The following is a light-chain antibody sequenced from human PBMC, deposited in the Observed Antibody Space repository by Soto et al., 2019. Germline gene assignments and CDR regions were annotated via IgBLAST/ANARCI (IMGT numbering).Light chain of an antibody. V-gene: IGKV1-12*01. CDR1: QGVSDW. CDR3: QQANSYPWT. Sequence: DIQMTQSPSSVSASVGDSVTITCRASQGVSDWVAWYQQKPGEAPKLLIYGSSSLLSGVPSRFSGTGSGTDFTLTISSLQPEDFATYYCQQANSYPWTFGQGTKVDIK. J-gene: IGKJ1*01. CDR2: GSS.